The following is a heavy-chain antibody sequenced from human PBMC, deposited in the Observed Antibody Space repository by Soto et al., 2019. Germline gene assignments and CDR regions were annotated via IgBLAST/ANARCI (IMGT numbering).Heavy chain of an antibody. J-gene: IGHJ6*02. Sequence: PSETLSLTCTVSGGSISSYYWSWIRQPPGKGLEWIGCIYYSGSTNYNPSLKSRVTISVDTSKNQFSLKLSSVTAADTAVYYCARGGIYDFWGYYYYGMDVWGQGTTVTVSS. CDR3: ARGGIYDFWGYYYYGMDV. D-gene: IGHD3-3*01. CDR1: GGSISSYY. V-gene: IGHV4-59*01. CDR2: IYYSGST.